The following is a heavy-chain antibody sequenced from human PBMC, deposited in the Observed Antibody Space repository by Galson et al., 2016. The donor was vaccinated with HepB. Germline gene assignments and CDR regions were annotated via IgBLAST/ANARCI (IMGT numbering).Heavy chain of an antibody. CDR1: GYTFTSYG. D-gene: IGHD1-1*01. Sequence: SVKVSCKASGYTFTSYGVSWVRQAPGQGLEWMAWISAYNGDTNYAQKFQGRVTVTTDTSTSTAYMELRSLRSDDTAVYYCARDGLAPWMPNDAFVIWGQGTVVTVSS. V-gene: IGHV1-18*01. CDR2: ISAYNGDT. J-gene: IGHJ3*02. CDR3: ARDGLAPWMPNDAFVI.